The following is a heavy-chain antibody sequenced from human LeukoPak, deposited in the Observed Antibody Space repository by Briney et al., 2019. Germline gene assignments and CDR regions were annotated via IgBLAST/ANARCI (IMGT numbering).Heavy chain of an antibody. CDR1: GGSISSGSYY. V-gene: IGHV4-61*02. CDR2: IYTSGST. Sequence: SETLSLTCTVSGGSISSGSYYWSWIRQPAGKGLEWIGRIYTSGSTNYNPSLKSRVTISVDTSKNQFSLKLSSVTAADTAVYYCARGGNSGRYYYYYYMDVWGKGTTVTVSS. J-gene: IGHJ6*03. D-gene: IGHD4-23*01. CDR3: ARGGNSGRYYYYYYMDV.